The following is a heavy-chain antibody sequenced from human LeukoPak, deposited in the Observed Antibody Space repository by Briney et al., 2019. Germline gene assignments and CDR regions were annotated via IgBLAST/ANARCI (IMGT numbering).Heavy chain of an antibody. V-gene: IGHV4-39*01. J-gene: IGHJ3*02. CDR2: IYYSGST. Sequence: PSETLSLTCTVSGDSITSSSDYWGWIRQPPGKGLEWIGTIYYSGSTFYNPSLKSRVTISVDTSKNQFSLKLSSAVTAADAAVYYCARHHRSSSTWYFLHAAFDIWGQGTMVTVSS. D-gene: IGHD6-13*01. CDR1: GDSITSSSDY. CDR3: ARHHRSSSTWYFLHAAFDI.